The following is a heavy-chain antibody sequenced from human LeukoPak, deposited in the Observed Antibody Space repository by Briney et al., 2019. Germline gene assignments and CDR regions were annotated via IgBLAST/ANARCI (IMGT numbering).Heavy chain of an antibody. CDR3: ARLQRIYGSGLEAFDI. CDR1: GGSISSYY. Sequence: PSETLSLTCTVSGGSISSYYWSWIRQPPGKGPEWIGYIYYSGSTNYNPSLKSRLTISVDTSKNQFSLKLSSVTAADTAVYYCARLQRIYGSGLEAFDIWGQGTMVTVSS. CDR2: IYYSGST. J-gene: IGHJ3*02. V-gene: IGHV4-59*01. D-gene: IGHD3-10*01.